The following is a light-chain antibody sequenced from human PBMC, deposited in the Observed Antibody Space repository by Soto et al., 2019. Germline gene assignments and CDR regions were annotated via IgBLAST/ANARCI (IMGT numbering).Light chain of an antibody. Sequence: DIQMTQSPSSLSASVGDRVTITCQASQDISNYLNWYQQKPGKATKLLIYDASNLETGVTSRFSGSGSGTDVTFTISSLQPEDIATYYCQQYDNLPLTFGGGTKVEIK. V-gene: IGKV1-33*01. CDR3: QQYDNLPLT. CDR2: DAS. CDR1: QDISNY. J-gene: IGKJ4*01.